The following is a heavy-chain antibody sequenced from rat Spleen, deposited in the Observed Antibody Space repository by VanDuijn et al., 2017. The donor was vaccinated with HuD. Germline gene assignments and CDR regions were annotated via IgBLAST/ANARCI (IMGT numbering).Heavy chain of an antibody. CDR3: ARHRNYGGIPFDY. J-gene: IGHJ2*01. CDR1: GFSFSDYY. Sequence: EVQLVESDGGLVQPGRSLKLSCAASGFSFSDYYMAWVRQAPTKGLEWVATLSYDGRTTYYRDSVKGRFTISRDNAKSTLYLQMDSLRSEDTATYYCARHRNYGGIPFDYWGQGVMVKVSS. D-gene: IGHD1-11*01. CDR2: LSYDGRTT. V-gene: IGHV5-29*01.